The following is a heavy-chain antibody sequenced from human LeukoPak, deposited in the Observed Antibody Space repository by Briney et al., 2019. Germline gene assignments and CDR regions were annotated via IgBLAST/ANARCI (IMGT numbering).Heavy chain of an antibody. V-gene: IGHV4-34*01. Sequence: SETLSLTCAVYGGSFSGYYWSWIRQPPGKGLEWIGEINHSGSTNYNPSLKSRVTISVDTSKNQFSLKLSSVTAADTAVHYCARVRVRGVIIGWGQGTLVTVSS. CDR2: INHSGST. J-gene: IGHJ4*02. CDR3: ARVRVRGVIIG. D-gene: IGHD3-10*01. CDR1: GGSFSGYY.